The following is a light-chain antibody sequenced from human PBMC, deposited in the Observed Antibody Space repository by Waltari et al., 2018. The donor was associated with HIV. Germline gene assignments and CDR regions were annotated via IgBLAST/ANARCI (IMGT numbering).Light chain of an antibody. V-gene: IGKV3-15*01. J-gene: IGKJ1*01. CDR3: QHYNNWPPWT. CDR1: QSISSN. Sequence: EIVMTQSPATLSVSPGERATLPCRASQSISSNLAWYQQKPGQAPRLLIYGANTRATGVPARFSGSGSGTEFTLTISSLQSEDFAIYYCQHYNNWPPWTFGQGTKVEIK. CDR2: GAN.